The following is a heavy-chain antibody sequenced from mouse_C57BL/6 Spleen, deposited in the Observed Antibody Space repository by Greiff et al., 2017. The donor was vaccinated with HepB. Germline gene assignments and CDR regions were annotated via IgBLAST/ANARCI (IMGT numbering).Heavy chain of an antibody. CDR2: IYPSDSET. V-gene: IGHV1-61*01. CDR1: GYTFTSYW. Sequence: QVQLQQPGAELVRPGSSVKLSCKASGYTFTSYWMDWVKQRPGQGLEWIGNIYPSDSETHYNQKFKDKATLTVDKSSSTAYMQLSSLTSEDSAVYDCARWEDDDVEPFAYWGQGTLVTVSA. CDR3: ARWEDDDVEPFAY. J-gene: IGHJ3*01. D-gene: IGHD2-4*01.